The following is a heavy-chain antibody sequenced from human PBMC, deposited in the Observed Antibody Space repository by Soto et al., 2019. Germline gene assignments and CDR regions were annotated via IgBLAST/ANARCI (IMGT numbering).Heavy chain of an antibody. Sequence: GESLKISCKGSGYSFTTYWIGWVRQMPGKGLEWMGIIYPGDSDTRYSPSFQGQVTISADKSISTAYLQWSSLKPSDTAMYYWARLQSYVAFPAFYTCGQQTAVPVSS. CDR2: IYPGDSDT. D-gene: IGHD1-26*01. CDR3: ARLQSYVAFPAFYT. CDR1: GYSFTTYW. V-gene: IGHV5-51*01. J-gene: IGHJ6*02.